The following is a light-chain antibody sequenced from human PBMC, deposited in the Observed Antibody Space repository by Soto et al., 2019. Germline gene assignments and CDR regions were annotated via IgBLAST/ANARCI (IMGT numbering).Light chain of an antibody. J-gene: IGKJ4*01. CDR2: GAL. V-gene: IGKV3-15*01. Sequence: EIVMTQSSATLSVSPGERATLSCRASETIHSNLAWYQQKPGQAPRLLIYGALSRATGVPARFSGSGSGTEFTLTITSLQSEDFAVYYCQQYNKWPLPFGGGTKVEIK. CDR3: QQYNKWPLP. CDR1: ETIHSN.